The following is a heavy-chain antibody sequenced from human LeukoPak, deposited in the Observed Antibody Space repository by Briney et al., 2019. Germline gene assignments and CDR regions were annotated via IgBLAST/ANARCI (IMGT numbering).Heavy chain of an antibody. V-gene: IGHV4-61*02. J-gene: IGHJ4*02. D-gene: IGHD3-9*01. CDR2: IYTSGNT. CDR1: GVSISSGNFY. Sequence: SETLSLTCTVSGVSISSGNFYWSWIRQPAGNGLEWIGRIYTSGNTNYSPSLKSRVTISVDASKNQFSLRLSSVTAADTAVYYCARDHGRYVDWLLIDYWGQGTLVTVSS. CDR3: ARDHGRYVDWLLIDY.